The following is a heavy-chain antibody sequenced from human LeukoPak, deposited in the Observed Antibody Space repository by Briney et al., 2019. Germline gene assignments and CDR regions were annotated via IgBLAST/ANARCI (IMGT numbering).Heavy chain of an antibody. J-gene: IGHJ3*02. CDR2: ISWNSGSI. Sequence: GRSLRLSCAASGFTFDDYAMHWVRQAPGKGLEWVSGISWNSGSIGYADSVKGRFTISRDNAKNSLYLQMNSLRAEDTAVYYCAKDTRLRGCSGGSCYWGGAFDIWGQGTMVTVSS. D-gene: IGHD2-15*01. CDR1: GFTFDDYA. V-gene: IGHV3-9*01. CDR3: AKDTRLRGCSGGSCYWGGAFDI.